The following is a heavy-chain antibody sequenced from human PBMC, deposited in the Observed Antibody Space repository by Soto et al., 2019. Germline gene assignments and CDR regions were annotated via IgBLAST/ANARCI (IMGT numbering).Heavy chain of an antibody. CDR1: GFTFSSYA. V-gene: IGHV3-23*01. D-gene: IGHD1-26*01. J-gene: IGHJ4*02. Sequence: EMQRLESGGDLVQPGGSLRLSCVASGFTFSSYAMAWFRQSPGKGLEWVSSIAGSGGSISYADSVKGRFTIYRDNSKNPLYLQMNSLRAEDTAIYFCASKILGSNPFDSWGQGTLVTVSS. CDR3: ASKILGSNPFDS. CDR2: IAGSGGSI.